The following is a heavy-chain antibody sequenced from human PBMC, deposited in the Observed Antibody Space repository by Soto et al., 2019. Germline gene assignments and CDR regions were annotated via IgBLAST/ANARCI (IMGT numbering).Heavy chain of an antibody. CDR3: ARASPRIAAAGTPFDY. CDR2: IYYSGST. J-gene: IGHJ4*02. Sequence: QVQLQESGPGLVKPSQTLSLTCTVSGGSISSGGYYWSWIRQHPGKGLEWIGYIYYSGSTYYNPSRKSRVTISVDTSKNQFSLKLSSVTAADTAVYYCARASPRIAAAGTPFDYWGQGTLVTVSS. V-gene: IGHV4-31*03. D-gene: IGHD6-13*01. CDR1: GGSISSGGYY.